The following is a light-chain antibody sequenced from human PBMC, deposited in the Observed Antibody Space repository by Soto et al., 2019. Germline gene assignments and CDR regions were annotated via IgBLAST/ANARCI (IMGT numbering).Light chain of an antibody. CDR3: QQYDRLPIT. V-gene: IGKV3-20*01. CDR2: RAS. J-gene: IGKJ5*01. CDR1: QSISTAY. Sequence: EIVLTQSPGTLSLSPGERATLSCRASQSISTAYLTWYQQKPGQAPRLLIYRASNRATGIPDRFSGSESGTDFTLTISRQEPEDFAVYSCQQYDRLPITFGQGTRLEI.